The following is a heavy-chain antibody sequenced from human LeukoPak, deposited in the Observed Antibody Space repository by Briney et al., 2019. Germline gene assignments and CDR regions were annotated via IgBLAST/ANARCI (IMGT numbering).Heavy chain of an antibody. CDR2: IRHDGSIK. CDR1: GFISSTYG. J-gene: IGHJ4*02. CDR3: AKDSLADIDY. V-gene: IGHV3-30*02. Sequence: GGSLRLSCAASGFISSTYGMYWVRQAPGKGLEWVAFIRHDGSIKNYADSVKGRSTISRDNSKNTLYLQMNSLRAGDTAVYYCAKDSLADIDYWGQGTLVTVSS. D-gene: IGHD3-16*01.